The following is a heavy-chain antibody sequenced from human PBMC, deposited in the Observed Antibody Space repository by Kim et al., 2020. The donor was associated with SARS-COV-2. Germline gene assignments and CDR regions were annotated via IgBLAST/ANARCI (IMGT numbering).Heavy chain of an antibody. V-gene: IGHV3-23*01. J-gene: IGHJ5*02. Sequence: VTGRFTISRDNSKSTLYLQMTSLRAEDTAVYYCAKGACSGGSCYSRWFDPWGQGTLVTVSS. CDR3: AKGACSGGSCYSRWFDP. D-gene: IGHD2-15*01.